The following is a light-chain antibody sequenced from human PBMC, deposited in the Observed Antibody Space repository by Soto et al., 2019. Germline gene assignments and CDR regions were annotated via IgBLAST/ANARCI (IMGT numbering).Light chain of an antibody. J-gene: IGKJ1*01. CDR2: GAS. Sequence: ILLTQSPGTLSLSPGERATLSCRASQSVSSSYLAWYQQKPGQAPRLLIYGASXRANGIPDRFSGSGSGTDFTLTISSLQSEDFAVYYCQQYNNWPPTFGQGTKVDIK. CDR3: QQYNNWPPT. CDR1: QSVSSSY. V-gene: IGKV3-20*01.